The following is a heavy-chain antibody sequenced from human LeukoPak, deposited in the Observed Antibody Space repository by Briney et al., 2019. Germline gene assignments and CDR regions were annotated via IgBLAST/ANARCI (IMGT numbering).Heavy chain of an antibody. J-gene: IGHJ4*02. CDR3: ARASSGWYLSPRGTDY. V-gene: IGHV4-34*01. CDR2: INHSGST. Sequence: PSETLSLTCAVYGGSFSGYYWSRIRQPPGKGLEWIGEINHSGSTNYNPSLKSRVTISVDTSKNQFSLKLSSVTAADTAVYYCARASSGWYLSPRGTDYWGQGTLVTVSS. CDR1: GGSFSGYY. D-gene: IGHD6-19*01.